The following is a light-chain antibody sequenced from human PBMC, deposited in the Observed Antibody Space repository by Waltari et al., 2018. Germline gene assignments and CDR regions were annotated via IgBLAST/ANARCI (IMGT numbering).Light chain of an antibody. CDR3: CSYAGSYIHTG. CDR1: SSDVGGHNY. Sequence: QSALTQPRSVSGSPGQSVTISCTGTSSDVGGHNYVSWYQQHPAKAPKRMIYDVSKRPAGVPDRCSGSKSGNTASLTISGLQAEDEADYYCCSYAGSYIHTGFGGGTQLTVL. J-gene: IGLJ7*01. V-gene: IGLV2-11*01. CDR2: DVS.